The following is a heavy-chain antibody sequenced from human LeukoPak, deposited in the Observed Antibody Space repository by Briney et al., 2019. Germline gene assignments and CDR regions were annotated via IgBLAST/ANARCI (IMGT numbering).Heavy chain of an antibody. V-gene: IGHV1-18*01. CDR2: ISTYNGNT. CDR3: ARHYYGSGSYPPDY. J-gene: IGHJ4*02. CDR1: GYTFTSHG. Sequence: ASVKVSCKASGYTFTSHGISWVRQAPGQGLEWMGWISTYNGNTNYAQKLQGRVTMTTDTSTSTVYMELSSLRSEDTAVYYCARHYYGSGSYPPDYWGQGTLVTVSS. D-gene: IGHD3-10*01.